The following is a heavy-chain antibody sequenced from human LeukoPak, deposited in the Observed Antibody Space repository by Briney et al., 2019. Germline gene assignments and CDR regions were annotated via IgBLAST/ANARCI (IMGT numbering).Heavy chain of an antibody. CDR3: ARHGSIANRVNYFDP. J-gene: IGHJ5*02. Sequence: GESLKISCKASGYSFTSYWIGWVRQMPGKGLELMGIIYPDDSDTRYSPSFQGQVTISADKSITTAYLQWNSLKASDTAMYYCARHGSIANRVNYFDPWGQGTLVTVSS. D-gene: IGHD6-6*01. CDR2: IYPDDSDT. CDR1: GYSFTSYW. V-gene: IGHV5-51*01.